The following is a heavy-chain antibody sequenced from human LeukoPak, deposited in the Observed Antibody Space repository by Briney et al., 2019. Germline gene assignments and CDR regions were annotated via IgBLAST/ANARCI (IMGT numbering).Heavy chain of an antibody. J-gene: IGHJ4*02. Sequence: SETLSLTCAVYGGSFSGYYWSWIRQPPGKGLEWIGSIYYSGSTYYNPSLKSRVTISVDTSKNQFSLKLSSVTAADTAVYYCARQSQYYYDSSGYYPPTYYFDYWGQGTLVTVSS. D-gene: IGHD3-22*01. CDR3: ARQSQYYYDSSGYYPPTYYFDY. CDR1: GGSFSGYY. CDR2: IYYSGST. V-gene: IGHV4-34*01.